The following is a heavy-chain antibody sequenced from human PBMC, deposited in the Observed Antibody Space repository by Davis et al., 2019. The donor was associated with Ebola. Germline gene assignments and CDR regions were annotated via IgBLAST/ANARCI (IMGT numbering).Heavy chain of an antibody. Sequence: PGGSLRLSCAASGFTFSSYGMHWVRQAPGKGLEWVAVISYDGSNKYYADSVKGRFTISRDNAKNSLYLQMNSLRDEDTAVYYCARDRMGSGWYPFDYWGQGTLVTVSS. V-gene: IGHV3-30*03. J-gene: IGHJ4*02. CDR2: ISYDGSNK. CDR3: ARDRMGSGWYPFDY. CDR1: GFTFSSYG. D-gene: IGHD6-19*01.